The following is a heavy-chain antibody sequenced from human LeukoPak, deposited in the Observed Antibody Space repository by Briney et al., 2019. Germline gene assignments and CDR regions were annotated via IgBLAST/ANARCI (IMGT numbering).Heavy chain of an antibody. CDR3: ARDNYAGANWFDP. CDR1: A. J-gene: IGHJ5*02. V-gene: IGHV1-69*05. CDR2: IIPIFVTA. Sequence: AIXXXXQAPGQGVEWMGWIIPIFVTANYAQKFQRRVTITTDESTSTAYMELSSLRSEDTAVYYCARDNYAGANWFDPWGQGTLVTVSS. D-gene: IGHD1-7*01.